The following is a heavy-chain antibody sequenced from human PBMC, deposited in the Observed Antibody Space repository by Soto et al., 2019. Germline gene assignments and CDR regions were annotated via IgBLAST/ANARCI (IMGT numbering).Heavy chain of an antibody. CDR3: ARAVGSYDAFYI. CDR2: IRHSGNTI. V-gene: IGHV3-11*01. Sequence: QVQLVESGGGLVKPGGSLRLSCAASEFIFSDYYMSWVRQAPGKGLEWVSYIRHSGNTIYYSDSVKGRFTISRDNAKNSLYLQMNSLRTEDTAVYYCARAVGSYDAFYIWGQRTMVTVSS. J-gene: IGHJ3*02. D-gene: IGHD1-26*01. CDR1: EFIFSDYY.